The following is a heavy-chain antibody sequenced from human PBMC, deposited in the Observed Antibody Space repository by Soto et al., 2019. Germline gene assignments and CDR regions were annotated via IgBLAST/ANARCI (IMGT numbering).Heavy chain of an antibody. J-gene: IGHJ4*02. Sequence: QVQLVQSGAEVKKPGSSVNVSCKASGGTFSSYAISWVRQAPGQGLEWMGGIIPIFGTANYAQKFQGRVTITADESTSTAYMELSSLRSEDTAVYYCARESENCSSTSCYAEVIGYWGQGTLVTVSS. CDR3: ARESENCSSTSCYAEVIGY. V-gene: IGHV1-69*01. CDR1: GGTFSSYA. D-gene: IGHD2-2*01. CDR2: IIPIFGTA.